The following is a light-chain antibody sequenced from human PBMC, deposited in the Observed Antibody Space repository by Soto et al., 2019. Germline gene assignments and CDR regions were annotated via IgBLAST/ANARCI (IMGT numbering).Light chain of an antibody. Sequence: DIQMTQSPSSLSASVGDRVTITCRASQSISSYLNWYQQKPGKAPKLLIYAASSLQSGVPSRFSGSGSGTDFTLTIGSLQPDDFATYYCQQYETYFRYTFGQGTKLDIK. V-gene: IGKV1-39*01. CDR1: QSISSY. CDR3: QQYETYFRYT. J-gene: IGKJ2*01. CDR2: AAS.